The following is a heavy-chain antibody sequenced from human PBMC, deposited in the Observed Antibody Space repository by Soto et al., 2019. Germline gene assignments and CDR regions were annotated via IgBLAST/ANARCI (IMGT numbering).Heavy chain of an antibody. D-gene: IGHD3-22*01. Sequence: VQLVESGGGVVQPGTSLRLSCAASGFTFNTYAMHWVRQAPGKGLEWVAIIWYDGNNKYYADSEKGRFTISRDNSKNTVYLQMNSWRAEDTAVYYCARRYYYDSSGYPYGMDVWGQGTTVTVSS. CDR2: IWYDGNNK. CDR3: ARRYYYDSSGYPYGMDV. CDR1: GFTFNTYA. J-gene: IGHJ6*02. V-gene: IGHV3-33*01.